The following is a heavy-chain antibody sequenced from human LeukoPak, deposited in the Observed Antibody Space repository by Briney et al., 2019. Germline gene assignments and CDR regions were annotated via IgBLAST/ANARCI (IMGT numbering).Heavy chain of an antibody. V-gene: IGHV3-30*02. CDR3: AKGGGDLNWFDH. Sequence: SFILYDGTTKYYADSVKARFTISRDNSKNTLYLQMNRLRAEDTAVYYCAKGGGDLNWFDHWGQGTLVTVSS. CDR2: ILYDGTTK. J-gene: IGHJ5*02. D-gene: IGHD2-21*02.